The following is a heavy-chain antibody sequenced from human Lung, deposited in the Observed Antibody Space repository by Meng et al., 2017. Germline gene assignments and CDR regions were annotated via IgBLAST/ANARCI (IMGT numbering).Heavy chain of an antibody. V-gene: IGHV4-34*01. CDR2: INHSGST. CDR1: GGSFSDYY. Sequence: VPLQQWGAGLLKPSETLSLTCVVSGGSFSDYYWSLIRQPPGKGLEWIGEINHSGSTNYNPSLESRATISVDTSQNNLSLKLSSVTAADSAVYYCARGPTTMAHDFDYWGQGTLVTVSS. D-gene: IGHD4-11*01. CDR3: ARGPTTMAHDFDY. J-gene: IGHJ4*02.